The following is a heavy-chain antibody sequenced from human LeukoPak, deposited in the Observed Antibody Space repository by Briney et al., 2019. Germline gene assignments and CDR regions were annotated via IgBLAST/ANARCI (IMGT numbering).Heavy chain of an antibody. J-gene: IGHJ4*02. CDR2: INSDGSST. Sequence: GGSLRLSCAASGFTFSSYWMHWVRQAPGKGLVWVSRINSDGSSTSYADSVKGRFTISRDNAKNSLYLQMNSLRAEDTAVYYCARGIAVAGTFGYFDYWGQGTLVTVSS. CDR3: ARGIAVAGTFGYFDY. V-gene: IGHV3-74*01. D-gene: IGHD6-19*01. CDR1: GFTFSSYW.